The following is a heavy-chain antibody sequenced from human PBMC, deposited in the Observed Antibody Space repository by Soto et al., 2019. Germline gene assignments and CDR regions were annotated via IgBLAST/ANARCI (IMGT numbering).Heavy chain of an antibody. CDR3: ARAVPVLRFLEWYPGAFDI. J-gene: IGHJ3*02. CDR2: IYYSGST. V-gene: IGHV4-31*03. CDR1: GGSISSGGYY. D-gene: IGHD3-3*01. Sequence: QVQLQESGPGLVKPSQTLSLTCTVSGGSISSGGYYWSWIRQHPGKGLEWIGYIYYSGSTYYNPSLKSRVTISVDTSKNQFSLKLSSVTAADTAVYYCARAVPVLRFLEWYPGAFDIWGQGTMVTVSS.